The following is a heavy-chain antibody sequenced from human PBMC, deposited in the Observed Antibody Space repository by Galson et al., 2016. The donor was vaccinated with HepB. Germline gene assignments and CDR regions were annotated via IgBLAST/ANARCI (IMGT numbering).Heavy chain of an antibody. Sequence: SLRLSCAASGFIFSEFYMAWIRQAPGKGLEWVSQISSTGTTTHSADSVKGRFTISRDNTKNSLYLQVNSLRAEDTAVYYCARDHRRWNYDPDAFDMWGQGTMVTVSS. CDR3: ARDHRRWNYDPDAFDM. J-gene: IGHJ3*02. CDR2: ISSTGTTT. V-gene: IGHV3-11*01. D-gene: IGHD1-7*01. CDR1: GFIFSEFY.